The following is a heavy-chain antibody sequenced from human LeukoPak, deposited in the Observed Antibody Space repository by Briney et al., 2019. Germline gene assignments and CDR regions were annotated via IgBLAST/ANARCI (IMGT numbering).Heavy chain of an antibody. CDR1: GYSITSGYY. CDR3: ARELTMTTNDY. CDR2: IYHSGST. V-gene: IGHV4-38-2*02. J-gene: IGHJ4*02. D-gene: IGHD4-17*01. Sequence: SDTLSLTCSVSGYSITSGYYRGWIRQPPGKGLEWIGSIYHSGSTYHNPSLKSRVTISVDTSKNQFSLKLYSVTAADTAVYYCARELTMTTNDYWGQGTLVTVSS.